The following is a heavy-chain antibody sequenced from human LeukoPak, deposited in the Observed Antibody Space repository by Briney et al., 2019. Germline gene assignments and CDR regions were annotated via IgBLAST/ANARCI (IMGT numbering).Heavy chain of an antibody. J-gene: IGHJ6*02. CDR3: ARGRIAARQGVYHYGMDV. CDR2: INHSGST. V-gene: IGHV4-34*01. D-gene: IGHD6-6*01. Sequence: SETLSLTCAVYGGSFSGYYWSWIRQPPGKGLEWIGEINHSGSTNYKQSLKSRFTISVDTSKNQFSLKLSSVTAADTAVYYCARGRIAARQGVYHYGMDVWGQGTTVTVSS. CDR1: GGSFSGYY.